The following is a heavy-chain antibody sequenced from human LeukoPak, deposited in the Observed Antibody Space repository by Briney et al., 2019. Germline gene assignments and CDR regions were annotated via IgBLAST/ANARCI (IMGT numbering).Heavy chain of an antibody. J-gene: IGHJ4*02. CDR3: ARVRGGYDFGRGERPFYYFDY. CDR1: GGSISSYY. Sequence: SETLSLTCTVSGGSISSYYWSWIRQPAGKGLEWIGRIYTSGSTNYNPSLKSRVTMSVDTSKNQFSLKLSSVTAADTAVYYCARVRGGYDFGRGERPFYYFDYWGQGTLVTVSS. CDR2: IYTSGST. V-gene: IGHV4-4*07. D-gene: IGHD5-12*01.